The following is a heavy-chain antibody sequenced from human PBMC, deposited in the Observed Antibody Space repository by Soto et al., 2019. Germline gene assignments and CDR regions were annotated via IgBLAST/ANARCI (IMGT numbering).Heavy chain of an antibody. Sequence: SETLSLTCTVSGGSVSSSSYYWGWIRQPPGQGLEWIGSIYYSGNTYYSPSLKSRVTMSVDTSKNQFSLSLSSVTAADTAVYYCARRYFGSGSSFSYWGQGTLVTVSS. CDR1: GGSVSSSSYY. D-gene: IGHD3-10*01. CDR3: ARRYFGSGSSFSY. V-gene: IGHV4-39*01. CDR2: IYYSGNT. J-gene: IGHJ4*02.